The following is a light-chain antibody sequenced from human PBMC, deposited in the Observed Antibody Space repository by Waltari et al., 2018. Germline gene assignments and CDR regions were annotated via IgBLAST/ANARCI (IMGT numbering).Light chain of an antibody. CDR3: QSYDTTLSAVV. CDR1: KSNIGAAFD. Sequence: QSVLTQPPSVSGAPGQRVTISCSGTKSNIGAAFDVHWYQQVPGTAPKLLLLMSSNRPSGFSYRCSGFKSGASASLGITGLQAEDEAMYYCQSYDTTLSAVVFGGGTRLTV. V-gene: IGLV1-40*01. CDR2: MSS. J-gene: IGLJ2*01.